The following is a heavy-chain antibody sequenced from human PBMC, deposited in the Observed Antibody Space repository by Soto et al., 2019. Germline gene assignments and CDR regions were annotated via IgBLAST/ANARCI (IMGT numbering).Heavy chain of an antibody. J-gene: IGHJ6*02. V-gene: IGHV3-23*01. CDR2: IEGGGGT. CDR3: ARDHGYCSSTSCYTGGYYYYYGMDV. Sequence: EVQLLESGGGLVYPGGSLRLSCAASGFTLDIYAMSWVRQAPGKGLEWVSTIEGGGGTSYADFVRGRFSISRDNAKNSLYLQMNSLRAEDTAVYYCARDHGYCSSTSCYTGGYYYYYGMDVWGQGTTVTVSS. CDR1: GFTLDIYA. D-gene: IGHD2-2*02.